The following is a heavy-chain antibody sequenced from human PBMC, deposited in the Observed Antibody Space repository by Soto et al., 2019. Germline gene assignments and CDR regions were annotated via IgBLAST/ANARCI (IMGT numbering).Heavy chain of an antibody. Sequence: QVQVVQSGPELKKPGASVKVSCKAQGYIFTKYGIGWVRKAPGHGLEWMGLINVYNGDRKVAQKFQDRVSMTTDTATDKAYMELKSLRSGDTAVYYCARLQLGGDRMLNWFDPWGQGNLVTVSS. CDR1: GYIFTKYG. D-gene: IGHD2-21*02. V-gene: IGHV1-18*01. CDR2: INVYNGDR. J-gene: IGHJ5*02. CDR3: ARLQLGGDRMLNWFDP.